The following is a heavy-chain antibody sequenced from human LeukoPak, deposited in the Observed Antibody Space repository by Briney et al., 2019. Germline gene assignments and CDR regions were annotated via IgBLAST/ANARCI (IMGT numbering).Heavy chain of an antibody. Sequence: SETLSLTCIVSGGSISSYFWSWIRQPAGKGLEWIGRIYSSGSTNYNPSLESRVTMSVDTSKNEFSLRLNSVTAADTAVYYCARDLVGSGRPFDYWGQGTLVTVSS. J-gene: IGHJ4*02. D-gene: IGHD6-19*01. CDR2: IYSSGST. V-gene: IGHV4-4*07. CDR3: ARDLVGSGRPFDY. CDR1: GGSISSYF.